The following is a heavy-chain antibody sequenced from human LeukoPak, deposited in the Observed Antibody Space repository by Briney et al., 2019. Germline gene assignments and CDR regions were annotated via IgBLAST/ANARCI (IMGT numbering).Heavy chain of an antibody. D-gene: IGHD6-19*01. J-gene: IGHJ4*02. Sequence: GGSLRLSCAASGFTFSDYYMSRIRQAPGKGLEWVSYISSSGSTIYYADSVKGRLTISRDNAKNSLYLQMNSLRAEDTAVYYCARVIQQWLVFDYWGQGTLVTVSS. CDR3: ARVIQQWLVFDY. CDR2: ISSSGSTI. CDR1: GFTFSDYY. V-gene: IGHV3-11*04.